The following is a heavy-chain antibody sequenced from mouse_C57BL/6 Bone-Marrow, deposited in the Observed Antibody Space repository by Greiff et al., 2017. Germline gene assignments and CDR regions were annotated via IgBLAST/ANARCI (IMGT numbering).Heavy chain of an antibody. J-gene: IGHJ2*01. V-gene: IGHV3-6*01. CDR3: ARWDDYPLFDY. Sequence: DVQLQESGPGLVKPSQSLSLTCSVTGYSITSGYYWNWIRQFPGNKLEWMGYISYDGSNNYNPSLKNRISITRDTSKNQFFLKLNSVTTEDTATYYCARWDDYPLFDYWGQGTTLTVSS. D-gene: IGHD2-4*01. CDR1: GYSITSGYY. CDR2: ISYDGSN.